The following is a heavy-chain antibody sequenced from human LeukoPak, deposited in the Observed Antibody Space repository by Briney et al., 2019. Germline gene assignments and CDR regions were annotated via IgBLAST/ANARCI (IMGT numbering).Heavy chain of an antibody. J-gene: IGHJ4*02. CDR3: VRGAYSSSWLNFDY. D-gene: IGHD6-13*01. CDR1: GFTFSSYG. CDR2: IPYDGSNK. Sequence: PGGSLRLSCAASGFTFSSYGMHWARQAPGKGLEWVALIPYDGSNKYYADSVKGRFTVSRDNSKNTLYLQMNSLRAEDSAVYYCVRGAYSSSWLNFDYWGQGTLVTVSS. V-gene: IGHV3-30*19.